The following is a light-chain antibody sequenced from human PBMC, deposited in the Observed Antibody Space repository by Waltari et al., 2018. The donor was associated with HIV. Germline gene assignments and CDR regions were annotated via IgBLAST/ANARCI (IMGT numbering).Light chain of an antibody. V-gene: IGKV1-5*03. J-gene: IGKJ1*01. Sequence: DIQMTQSPSTLSASTGDRVTITCRASQSISSWLAWYQQKPGKAPKLLIYGASTLESGVPSRFSGSGSGTEFTLTISRLQPDDFATYYCQQYKSYWTFGQGTKVDIK. CDR2: GAS. CDR1: QSISSW. CDR3: QQYKSYWT.